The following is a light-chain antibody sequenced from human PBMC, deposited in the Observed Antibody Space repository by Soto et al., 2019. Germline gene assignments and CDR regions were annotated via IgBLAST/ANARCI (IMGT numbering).Light chain of an antibody. J-gene: IGKJ5*01. CDR2: DAS. Sequence: SPATLSLSPGESATLSCRASQSVSSNLAWHQQKPGQAPRILMYDASTRATGISARFSGSGSGTEFTLTISSLQSEDFAVYYCQQYHNWPITFGQGTRLEIK. V-gene: IGKV3-15*01. CDR3: QQYHNWPIT. CDR1: QSVSSN.